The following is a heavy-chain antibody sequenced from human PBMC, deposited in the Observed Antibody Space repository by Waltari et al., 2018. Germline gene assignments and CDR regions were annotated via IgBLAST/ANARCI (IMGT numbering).Heavy chain of an antibody. Sequence: QLQLQESGPGLVKPSETLSLTCTVSGGSISSSSYYWGWIRQPPGKGLEWIGNIYYSGSTYYNPSLKSRVTISVDTPKNQFSLKLSSVTAADTAVYYCARIVVPAYYYYYMDVWGKGTTVTISS. CDR3: ARIVVPAYYYYYMDV. V-gene: IGHV4-39*07. CDR1: GGSISSSSYY. J-gene: IGHJ6*03. CDR2: IYYSGST. D-gene: IGHD2-2*01.